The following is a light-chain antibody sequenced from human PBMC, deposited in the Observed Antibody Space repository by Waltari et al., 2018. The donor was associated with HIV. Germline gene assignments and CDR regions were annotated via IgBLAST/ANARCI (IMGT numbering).Light chain of an antibody. CDR2: DAS. CDR3: QQRFNWPLT. CDR1: QSISNY. J-gene: IGKJ4*01. V-gene: IGKV3-11*01. Sequence: EIVLTQSPATLSLSPGGRATLSCRASQSISNYLAWYQQIPGQAPRLLIFDASNRATDIPARFSGSWSGTNFTLTISGLESEDFAFYYCQQRFNWPLTFGGGTKVEIK.